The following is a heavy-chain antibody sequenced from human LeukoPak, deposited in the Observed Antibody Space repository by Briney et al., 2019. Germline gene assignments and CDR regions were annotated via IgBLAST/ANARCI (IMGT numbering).Heavy chain of an antibody. CDR1: GFTFSSYA. J-gene: IGHJ4*02. CDR2: ISYDGSNK. D-gene: IGHD4-17*01. CDR3: AKDPRVYYGDYLIR. Sequence: GRSLRLSCAASGFTFSSYAMHWVRQAPGKGLEWVAVISYDGSNKYYADSVKGRFTISRDNSKNTLYLQMNSLRAEDTAIYYCAKDPRVYYGDYLIRWGQGTLVIVSS. V-gene: IGHV3-30*04.